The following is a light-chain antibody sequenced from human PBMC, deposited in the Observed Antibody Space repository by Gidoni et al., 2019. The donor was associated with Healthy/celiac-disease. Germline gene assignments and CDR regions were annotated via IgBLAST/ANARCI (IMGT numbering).Light chain of an antibody. Sequence: DIQMTQSPSTLSASVGDRVTITCRASQSISSWLAWYQQKPGKAPKLLIYTASSLESWVPSRFSGSGSGTEFTLTISSLQPDDFATYYCQQSGTFGQGTKVEIK. V-gene: IGKV1-5*03. CDR3: QQSGT. CDR1: QSISSW. J-gene: IGKJ1*01. CDR2: TAS.